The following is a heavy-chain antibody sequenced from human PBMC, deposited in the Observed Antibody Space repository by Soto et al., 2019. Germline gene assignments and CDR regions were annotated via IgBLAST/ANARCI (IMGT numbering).Heavy chain of an antibody. V-gene: IGHV4-31*03. Sequence: SETLSLTCTVSGGSISSGGYYWSWFRQHPGKGLEWIGYIYYSGSTYYNPSLKSRVTISVDTSKNQFSLKLSSVTAADTAVYYCARATKNWFDPWGQGTLVTVSS. CDR3: ARATKNWFDP. CDR1: GGSISSGGYY. CDR2: IYYSGST. J-gene: IGHJ5*02. D-gene: IGHD1-26*01.